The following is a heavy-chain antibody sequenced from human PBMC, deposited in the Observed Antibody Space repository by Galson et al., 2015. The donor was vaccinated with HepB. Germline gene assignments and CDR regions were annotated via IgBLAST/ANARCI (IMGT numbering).Heavy chain of an antibody. CDR3: ARPKASVVTRGFGAFDI. D-gene: IGHD4-23*01. J-gene: IGHJ3*02. CDR1: GSSFTNYW. V-gene: IGHV5-51*01. Sequence: QSGAEVKKPGESLRITCKGSGSSFTNYWIGWVRQMPGKGLEWMGIIYPGDSDTRYSPSFQGQVTISADKSINTAYLQWSSLKASDTAMYYCARPKASVVTRGFGAFDIWGQGTMVTVSS. CDR2: IYPGDSDT.